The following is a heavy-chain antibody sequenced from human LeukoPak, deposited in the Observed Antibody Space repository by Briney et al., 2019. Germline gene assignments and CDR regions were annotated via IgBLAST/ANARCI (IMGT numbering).Heavy chain of an antibody. V-gene: IGHV1-2*02. CDR2: INPNSGGT. J-gene: IGHJ6*03. Sequence: ASVKVSCKASGYTFIGYYMHWVRQAPGQGLEWMGWINPNSGGTNYAQKFQGRVTMTRDTSISTAYMELSRLRSDDTAVYYCARSLGYDSSGYYYYYYMDVWGKGTTVTVSS. CDR3: ARSLGYDSSGYYYYYYMDV. D-gene: IGHD3-22*01. CDR1: GYTFIGYY.